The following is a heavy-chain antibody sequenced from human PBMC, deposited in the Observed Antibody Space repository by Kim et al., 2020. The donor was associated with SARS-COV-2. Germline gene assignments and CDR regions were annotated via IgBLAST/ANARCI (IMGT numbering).Heavy chain of an antibody. J-gene: IGHJ4*02. CDR2: INPNSGGT. CDR3: ARGRRYSYGIYYFDY. CDR1: GYTFTGYY. D-gene: IGHD5-18*01. V-gene: IGHV1-2*02. Sequence: ASVKVSCKASGYTFTGYYMHWVRQAPGQGLEWMGWINPNSGGTNYAQKFQGRVTMTRDTSISTAYMELSRLRSDDTAVYYCARGRRYSYGIYYFDYWGQGTLVTVSS.